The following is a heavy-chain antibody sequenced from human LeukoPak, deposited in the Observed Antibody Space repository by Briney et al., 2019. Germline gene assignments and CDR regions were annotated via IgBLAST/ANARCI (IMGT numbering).Heavy chain of an antibody. CDR3: ARGATYGDYASVY. CDR2: ISSSSSYI. D-gene: IGHD4-17*01. V-gene: IGHV3-21*01. Sequence: GGSLRLSCAASGFSFSSYAMSWVRRAPGKGLEWVSSISSSSSYIYYADSVKGRFTISRDNAKNSLYLQMNSLRAEDTAVYYCARGATYGDYASVYWGQGTLVTVSS. CDR1: GFSFSSYA. J-gene: IGHJ4*02.